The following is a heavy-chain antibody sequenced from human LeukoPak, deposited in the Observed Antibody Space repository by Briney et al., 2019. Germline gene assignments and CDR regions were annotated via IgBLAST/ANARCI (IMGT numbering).Heavy chain of an antibody. CDR1: GYTLTELS. CDR2: FDPEDGET. V-gene: IGHV1-24*01. Sequence: ASVKVSCKVSGYTLTELSMHWVRQAPGKGLEWMGGFDPEDGETIYAQKFQGRVTMTEDTSTDTAYMELSSLRSEDTAVYYCATGYCSGGSCYWFDPWGQGTLVTVSS. CDR3: ATGYCSGGSCYWFDP. J-gene: IGHJ5*02. D-gene: IGHD2-15*01.